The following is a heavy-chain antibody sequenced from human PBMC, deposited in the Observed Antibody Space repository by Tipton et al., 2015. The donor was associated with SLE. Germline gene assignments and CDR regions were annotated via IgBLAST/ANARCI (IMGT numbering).Heavy chain of an antibody. J-gene: IGHJ4*02. CDR3: ARPVAAAAHHFDY. V-gene: IGHV4-38-2*01. Sequence: TLSLTCAVSGYSISSGYYWGWIRQPPGKGLEWIGSIYYSGSTYYNPSLKSRVTISVDTSKNQSSLKLSSVTAADTAVYYCARPVAAAAHHFDYWGQGTLVTVSS. D-gene: IGHD6-13*01. CDR1: GYSISSGYY. CDR2: IYYSGST.